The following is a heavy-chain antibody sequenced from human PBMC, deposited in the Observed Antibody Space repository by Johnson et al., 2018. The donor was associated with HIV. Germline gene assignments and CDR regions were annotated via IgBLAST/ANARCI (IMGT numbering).Heavy chain of an antibody. CDR2: ISYDGSNK. CDR3: ARDASYYGSANDAFDI. D-gene: IGHD3-10*01. CDR1: GFIFSSYA. J-gene: IGHJ3*02. V-gene: IGHV3-30-3*01. Sequence: VQLVESGGGLVKPGGSQRLSCAASGFIFSSYAMHWVRQAPGKGLEWVAVISYDGSNKYYADSVKGRFSISRDNSKNTLHLQMNSLRAEDTAVYYCARDASYYGSANDAFDIWGQGTMVTVSS.